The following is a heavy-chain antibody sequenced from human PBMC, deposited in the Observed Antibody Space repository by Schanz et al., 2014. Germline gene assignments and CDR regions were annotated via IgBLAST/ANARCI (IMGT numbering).Heavy chain of an antibody. D-gene: IGHD2-8*02. CDR2: IGVDGTTT. V-gene: IGHV3-23*01. Sequence: EVQLLESGGGLVQPGGSLRLSCEASGFSFGNYGMSWVRQAPGKGLEWVSVIGVDGTTTYYADSVKGRFTISRDNSKNTLYLQMNSLRVEDTAVYYCAKTLFPGGTQTFGNWGRGTLVTVSS. J-gene: IGHJ4*02. CDR3: AKTLFPGGTQTFGN. CDR1: GFSFGNYG.